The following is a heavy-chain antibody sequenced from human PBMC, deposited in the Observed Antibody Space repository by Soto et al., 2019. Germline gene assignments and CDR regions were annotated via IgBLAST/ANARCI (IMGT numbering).Heavy chain of an antibody. J-gene: IGHJ4*02. CDR2: IYYSGST. D-gene: IGHD1-26*01. Sequence: CSCIRQPPGKGLEWIGYIYYSGSTNYNPSLKSRVTISVDTSKNQFSLKLSSVTAADTSVYYCTRRYGGNFEYWGQGTLVIVSS. CDR3: TRRYGGNFEY. V-gene: IGHV4-61*07.